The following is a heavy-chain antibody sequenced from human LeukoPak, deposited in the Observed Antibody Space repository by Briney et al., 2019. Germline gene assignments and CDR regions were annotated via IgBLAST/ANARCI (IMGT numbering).Heavy chain of an antibody. V-gene: IGHV4-39*07. Sequence: SETLSLTCTVSGGSISSSSYYWGWIRQPPGKGLEWIGSIYYSGSTYYNPSLKSRVTISVDTSKNQFSLKLSSVTAADTAVYYCARGKNYDFWSGYSNTFYYWGQGTLVTVSS. CDR1: GGSISSSSYY. D-gene: IGHD3-3*01. CDR3: ARGKNYDFWSGYSNTFYY. J-gene: IGHJ4*02. CDR2: IYYSGST.